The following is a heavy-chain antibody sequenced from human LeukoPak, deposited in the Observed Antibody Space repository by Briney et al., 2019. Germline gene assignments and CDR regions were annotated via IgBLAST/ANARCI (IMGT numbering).Heavy chain of an antibody. Sequence: GGSLRLSCAPSGFTVSSNYMSWVPQAPGEGGEWVSVSYSGGITYYADSVKGRFTISRDNSKNTLYLQMTSLRAEDKAVQYCARDWDGNLDYWGQGTLVIVSS. CDR1: GFTVSSNY. CDR2: SYSGGIT. J-gene: IGHJ4*02. D-gene: IGHD1-14*01. V-gene: IGHV3-53*01. CDR3: ARDWDGNLDY.